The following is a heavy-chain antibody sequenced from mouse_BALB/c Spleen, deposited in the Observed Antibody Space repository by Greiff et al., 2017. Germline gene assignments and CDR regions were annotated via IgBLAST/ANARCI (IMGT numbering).Heavy chain of an antibody. CDR2: ISYSGST. V-gene: IGHV3-2*02. CDR3: ARLGGYYGSSPY. J-gene: IGHJ3*01. Sequence: EVQLVESGPGLVKPSQSLSLTCTVTGYSITSDYAWNWIRQFPGNKLEWMGYISYSGSTSYNPSLKSRISITRDTSKNQFFLQLNSVTTEDTATYYCARLGGYYGSSPYWGQGTLVTVSA. CDR1: GYSITSDYA. D-gene: IGHD1-1*01.